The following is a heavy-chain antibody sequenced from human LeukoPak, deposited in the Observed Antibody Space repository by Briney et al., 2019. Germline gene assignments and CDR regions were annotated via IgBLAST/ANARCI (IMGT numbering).Heavy chain of an antibody. J-gene: IGHJ3*02. CDR3: ARLTGTVTTAHGAFDI. CDR2: MNPNSGNT. CDR1: GYTFTSYD. V-gene: IGHV1-8*01. Sequence: ASVKVSCKASGYTFTSYDINWVRQATGQGLEWMGWMNPNSGNTGYAQKFQGRVTMTRNTSISTAYMELSSLRSEDTAVYYCARLTGTVTTAHGAFDIWGQGTMVTVSS. D-gene: IGHD4-17*01.